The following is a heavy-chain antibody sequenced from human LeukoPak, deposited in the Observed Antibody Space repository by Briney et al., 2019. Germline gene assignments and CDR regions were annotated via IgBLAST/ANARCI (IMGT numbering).Heavy chain of an antibody. Sequence: GGSLRLSCAASGFTFSSYGMHWVRQAPGKGLEWVAFIRYDGSNKYYADSVKGRFTISRDNSKDTLYLQMNSLRAEDTAVYYCARYSSSWTRAYYYYGMDVWGQGTTVTVSS. CDR1: GFTFSSYG. CDR3: ARYSSSWTRAYYYYGMDV. D-gene: IGHD6-13*01. J-gene: IGHJ6*02. CDR2: IRYDGSNK. V-gene: IGHV3-30*02.